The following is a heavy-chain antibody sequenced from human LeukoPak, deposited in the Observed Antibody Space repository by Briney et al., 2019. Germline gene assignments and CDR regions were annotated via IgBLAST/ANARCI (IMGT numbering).Heavy chain of an antibody. CDR1: GYTFTGYY. CDR2: INPNSGGT. Sequence: ASVKVSCKASGYTFTGYYMHWVRQAPGQGLEWMGWINPNSGGTNYAQKFQGRVTMTRDTSISTAYMELRSLRSDDTAVYYCARNRWLQRRYYFDYWGQGTLVTVSS. CDR3: ARNRWLQRRYYFDY. V-gene: IGHV1-2*02. D-gene: IGHD5-24*01. J-gene: IGHJ4*02.